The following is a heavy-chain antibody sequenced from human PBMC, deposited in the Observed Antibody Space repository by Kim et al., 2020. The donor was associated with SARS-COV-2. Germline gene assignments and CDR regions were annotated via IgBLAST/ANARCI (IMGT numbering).Heavy chain of an antibody. D-gene: IGHD3-10*01. CDR1: GFTFSSYS. CDR2: ISSSSYI. V-gene: IGHV3-21*01. Sequence: GGSLRLSCAASGFTFSSYSMNWVRQAPGKGLEWVSSISSSSYIYYADSVKGRFTISRDNAKNSLYLQMNSLRAEDTAVYYCARSRGVLWFGELSPLDYWGQGTLVTVSS. J-gene: IGHJ4*02. CDR3: ARSRGVLWFGELSPLDY.